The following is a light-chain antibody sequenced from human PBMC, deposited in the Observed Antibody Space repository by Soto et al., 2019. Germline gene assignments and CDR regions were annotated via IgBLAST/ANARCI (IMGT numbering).Light chain of an antibody. CDR2: GAS. V-gene: IGKV3-20*01. CDR1: QSVSSSY. J-gene: IGKJ1*01. CDR3: QQYGSSPRT. Sequence: EIVFTQSPGTLSLSPGERATLSCRSSQSVSSSYLAWYQQKPGQAPRLIIYGASSRATGIPDRFSGSGSGTDFTLTISRLEPEDFAVYYCQQYGSSPRTFGQGTKVDI.